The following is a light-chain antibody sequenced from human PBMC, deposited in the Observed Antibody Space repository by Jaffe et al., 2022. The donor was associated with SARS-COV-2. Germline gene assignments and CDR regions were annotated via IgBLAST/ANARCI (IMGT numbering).Light chain of an antibody. CDR2: GAS. V-gene: IGKV3-20*01. CDR1: RSVSSNY. J-gene: IGKJ3*01. CDR3: QQYGTSPFT. Sequence: EIVLTQSPGTLSLSPGERATLSCRASRSVSSNYLAWYQHKPGQAPRLLVYGASSRAAGVPDRFSGSGSGTDFTLTISRLEPEDFAVYYCQQYGTSPFTFGPGTKVDIK.